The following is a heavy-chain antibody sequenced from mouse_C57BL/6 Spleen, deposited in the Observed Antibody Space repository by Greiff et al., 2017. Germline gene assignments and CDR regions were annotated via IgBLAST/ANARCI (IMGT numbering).Heavy chain of an antibody. V-gene: IGHV3-1*01. CDR2: ISYSGST. CDR1: GYSITSGYD. Sequence: VQLKESGPGMVKPSQSLSLTCTVTGYSITSGYDWHWIRHFPGNKLEWMGYISYSGSTNYNPSLKSRISITHDTSKNHFFLKLNSVTTEDTATYYCAREGGYPYFDYWGQGTTLTVSS. CDR3: AREGGYPYFDY. D-gene: IGHD2-2*01. J-gene: IGHJ2*01.